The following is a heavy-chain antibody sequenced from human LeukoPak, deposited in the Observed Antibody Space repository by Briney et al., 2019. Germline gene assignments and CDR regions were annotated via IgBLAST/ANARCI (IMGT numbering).Heavy chain of an antibody. V-gene: IGHV1-2*02. CDR2: INPNSGGT. J-gene: IGHJ4*02. CDR1: GYTFTDYY. CDR3: ARDREGYYYDSSGYYGY. Sequence: ASVKVSCKASGYTFTDYYMHWVRQAPGQGREWMGWINPNSGGTNYAQKFQGRVTMTRDTSISTAYMELSRLRSDDTAVYYCARDREGYYYDSSGYYGYWGQGTLVTVSS. D-gene: IGHD3-22*01.